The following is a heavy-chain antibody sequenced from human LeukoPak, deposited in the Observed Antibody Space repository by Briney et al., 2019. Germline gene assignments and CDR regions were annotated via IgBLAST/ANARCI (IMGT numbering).Heavy chain of an antibody. CDR3: ARDGAEGDYQGFYFGIDV. J-gene: IGHJ6*02. CDR1: GFDFSDHY. D-gene: IGHD4-17*01. V-gene: IGHV3-11*01. Sequence: GGSLRLSCVASGFDFSDHYMSRIRQAPGKGLEWISYISSSGGMRYYADSVKDRFTISRDNAKNSLFLQMNRLTAEDAAVYYCARDGAEGDYQGFYFGIDVWGQGTTVTVSS. CDR2: ISSSGGMR.